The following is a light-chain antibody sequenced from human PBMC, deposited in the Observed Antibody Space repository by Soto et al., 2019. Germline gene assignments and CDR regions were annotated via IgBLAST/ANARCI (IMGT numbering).Light chain of an antibody. Sequence: QPVLTQPPSVSGAPGQRVTISCTGSSSSIGAGYDVHWYQQLPGTAPKLLIYGNSNRPSGVPDRFSGSKSGTSASLAITGLQAEDEADYYCQSYDSSLSRVFGGGTKLTVL. V-gene: IGLV1-40*01. CDR3: QSYDSSLSRV. J-gene: IGLJ2*01. CDR2: GNS. CDR1: SSSIGAGYD.